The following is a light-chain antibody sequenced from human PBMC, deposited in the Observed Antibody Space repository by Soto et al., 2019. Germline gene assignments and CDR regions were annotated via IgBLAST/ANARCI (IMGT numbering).Light chain of an antibody. CDR2: AAS. Sequence: EIQMTQAPSSLSASVGDRVTITCRASQTISMYLNWYQQKPGKAPILLISAASSLQTGVPSRFNGSGSGTDFTLTISSLQPEDFATYYCQQSYSTLSLTFGGGTKVDIK. V-gene: IGKV1-39*01. J-gene: IGKJ4*01. CDR1: QTISMY. CDR3: QQSYSTLSLT.